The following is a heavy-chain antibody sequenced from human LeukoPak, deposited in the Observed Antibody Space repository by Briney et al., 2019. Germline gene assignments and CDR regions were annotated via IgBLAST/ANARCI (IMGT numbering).Heavy chain of an antibody. D-gene: IGHD3-10*01. CDR2: IIPIFGTA. CDR1: GGTFSSYA. J-gene: IGHJ4*02. V-gene: IGHV1-69*05. Sequence: SVKVSRKASGGTFSSYAISWVRQAPGQGLEWMGRIIPIFGTANYAQKFQGRVTITTDESTSTAYMELSSLRSEDTAVYYCARDFNGFGEFDYWGQGTLVTVSS. CDR3: ARDFNGFGEFDY.